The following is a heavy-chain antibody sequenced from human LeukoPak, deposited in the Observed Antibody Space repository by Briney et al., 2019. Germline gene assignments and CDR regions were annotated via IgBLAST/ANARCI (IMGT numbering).Heavy chain of an antibody. V-gene: IGHV4-59*01. Sequence: SETLSLTCTVSGXSISSYYWSWIRQPPGKGLEWIGYIYYSGSTNYNPSLKNRVTISVDTSKNQFSLKLSSVTAADTAVYYCARDSSVPAAMYTYYYYYGMDVWGQGTTVTVSS. CDR1: GXSISSYY. D-gene: IGHD2-2*01. CDR2: IYYSGST. J-gene: IGHJ6*02. CDR3: ARDSSVPAAMYTYYYYYGMDV.